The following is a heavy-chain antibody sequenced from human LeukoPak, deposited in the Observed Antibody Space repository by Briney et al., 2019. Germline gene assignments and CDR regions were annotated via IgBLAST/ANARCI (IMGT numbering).Heavy chain of an antibody. CDR1: GLTFSSYW. CDR2: IKQDGSEK. J-gene: IGHJ3*02. V-gene: IGHV3-7*01. Sequence: GGSLRLSCAASGLTFSSYWMSWVRQAPGKGLEWVANIKQDGSEKHYVDSVTGRFTISRDNTKNSLYLQMNSLRADDMAVYYCARDLAGPPQEAFDIRGQGTMVTVSS. CDR3: ARDLAGPPQEAFDI.